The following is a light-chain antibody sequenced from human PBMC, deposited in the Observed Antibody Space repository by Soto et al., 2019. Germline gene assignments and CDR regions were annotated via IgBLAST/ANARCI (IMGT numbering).Light chain of an antibody. V-gene: IGKV3-20*01. CDR3: QRYSSWM. CDR2: GAS. CDR1: QSVDSNY. J-gene: IGKJ1*01. Sequence: EIVLTQSPGPLALSPGERATLSCRASQSVDSNYLAWYQQKPGQAPRLLISGASRSATGIPYRFSGGGSGTHFNITISRLAPEDFSVYYRQRYSSWMVGQGPKVEIK.